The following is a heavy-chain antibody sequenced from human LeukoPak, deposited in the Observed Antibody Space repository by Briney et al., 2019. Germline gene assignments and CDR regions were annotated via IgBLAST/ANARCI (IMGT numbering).Heavy chain of an antibody. D-gene: IGHD6-13*01. CDR1: GYTFTSYD. V-gene: IGHV1-8*01. CDR3: AKGGQRAAAGEVWFDP. CDR2: MNPNSGNT. Sequence: GASVKVSCKASGYTFTSYDINWVRQATGQGLEWMGWMNPNSGNTGYAQKFQGRVTMTRDTSISTAYMELSRLRSDDTAVYYCAKGGQRAAAGEVWFDPWGQGTLVTVSS. J-gene: IGHJ5*02.